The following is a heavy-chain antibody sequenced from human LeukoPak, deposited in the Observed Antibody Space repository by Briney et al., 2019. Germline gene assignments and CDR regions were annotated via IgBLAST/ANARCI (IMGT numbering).Heavy chain of an antibody. CDR1: GFTFSSYS. D-gene: IGHD3-9*01. J-gene: IGHJ4*02. CDR3: ARGDILTGYSFPTFDY. Sequence: GGSLRLSCAASGFTFSSYSMNWVRQAPGKGLEWVSYISSSGSTIYYADSVKGRFTISRDNAKNSLYLQMNSLRAEDTAVYYCARGDILTGYSFPTFDYWGQGTLVTVSS. CDR2: ISSSGSTI. V-gene: IGHV3-48*04.